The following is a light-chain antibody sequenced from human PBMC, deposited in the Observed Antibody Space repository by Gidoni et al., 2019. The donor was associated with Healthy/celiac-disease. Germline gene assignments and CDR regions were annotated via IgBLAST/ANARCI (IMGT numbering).Light chain of an antibody. CDR3: SSYTSSSTLAV. CDR2: EVS. CDR1: SSDVGGYNY. J-gene: IGLJ3*02. V-gene: IGLV2-14*01. Sequence: QSALTQPASVSGSPGQSITISCTGTSSDVGGYNYVSWYQQHPGKAPNLMIYEVSNRPSGVSNRFSGPKSGNTASLTISGLQAEDEADYYCSSYTSSSTLAVFGGGTKLTVL.